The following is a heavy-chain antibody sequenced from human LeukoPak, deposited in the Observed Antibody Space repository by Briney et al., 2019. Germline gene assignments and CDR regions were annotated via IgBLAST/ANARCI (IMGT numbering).Heavy chain of an antibody. V-gene: IGHV1-3*01. CDR2: INAGNGNT. CDR1: GYTFTGYY. CDR3: ARGGGGTVAGLNWFDP. J-gene: IGHJ5*02. Sequence: ASVKVSCKASGYTFTGYYMHWVRQAPGQRLEWMGWINAGNGNTKYSQKFQGRVTITRDTSASTAYMELSSLRSEDTAVYYCARGGGGTVAGLNWFDPWGQGTLVTVSS. D-gene: IGHD6-19*01.